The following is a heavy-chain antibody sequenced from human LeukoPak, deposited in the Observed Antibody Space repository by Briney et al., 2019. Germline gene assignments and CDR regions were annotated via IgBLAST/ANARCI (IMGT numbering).Heavy chain of an antibody. CDR3: ARLLGYYFDF. J-gene: IGHJ4*02. CDR2: IPYDGSDK. D-gene: IGHD3-10*01. V-gene: IGHV3-30*03. Sequence: GGSLRLSCAASGFTFNNYGLHWVRQAPGKGLEWVTFIPYDGSDKFYADSVKGRFTISRDNSKNTLYLQMNSLRADDTALYYCARLLGYYFDFWGQGTLVTVSS. CDR1: GFTFNNYG.